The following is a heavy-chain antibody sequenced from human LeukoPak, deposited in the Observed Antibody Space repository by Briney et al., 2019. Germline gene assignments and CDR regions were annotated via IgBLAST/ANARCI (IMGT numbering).Heavy chain of an antibody. J-gene: IGHJ4*02. CDR2: ISWNGGST. Sequence: GGSLRLSCVASGFDFDDYGMSWVRQGPGKGLEWVSYISWNGGSTGYADSVKGRFTISRDNAKNSLYLQMNSLRAEDTAVYYCAMVAAAGTIEFDYWGQGTLVTVSS. V-gene: IGHV3-20*04. D-gene: IGHD6-13*01. CDR1: GFDFDDYG. CDR3: AMVAAAGTIEFDY.